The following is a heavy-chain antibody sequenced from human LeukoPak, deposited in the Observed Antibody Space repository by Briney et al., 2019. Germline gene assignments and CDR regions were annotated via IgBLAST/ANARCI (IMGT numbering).Heavy chain of an antibody. V-gene: IGHV3-30*18. CDR2: VSDDGGTV. Sequence: GSSLRLSCAASGFTFSRHGMHWVRQAPGKGLEWVAVVSDDGGTVYYAESVKGRFTIARDNSKNTVYLQMNSLRAEDTAVFYCTKEAASGSRYSFDYWGQGTLVTVSS. CDR3: TKEAASGSRYSFDY. CDR1: GFTFSRHG. J-gene: IGHJ4*02. D-gene: IGHD1-26*01.